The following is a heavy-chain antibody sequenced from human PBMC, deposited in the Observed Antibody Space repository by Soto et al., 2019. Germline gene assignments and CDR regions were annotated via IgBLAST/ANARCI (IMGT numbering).Heavy chain of an antibody. J-gene: IGHJ6*03. Sequence: ASVKVSCKASGYTFTGYYMHWVRQAPGQGLEWMGWINPNSGGTNYAQKFQGWVTMTRDTSISTAYMELSRLRSDDTAVYYCARGRPSTVAAGTRSPFYMDVWGKGTTVTVSS. D-gene: IGHD6-13*01. CDR1: GYTFTGYY. V-gene: IGHV1-2*04. CDR3: ARGRPSTVAAGTRSPFYMDV. CDR2: INPNSGGT.